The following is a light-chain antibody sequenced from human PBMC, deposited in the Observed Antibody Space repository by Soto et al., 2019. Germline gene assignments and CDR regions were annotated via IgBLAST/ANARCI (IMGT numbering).Light chain of an antibody. J-gene: IGKJ4*01. V-gene: IGKV3-15*01. CDR2: GAS. Sequence: EIVMTQSPATLSVSPGERVTLSCRASQSVSTRLAWYQHQPGQSPRLLISGASTGATGIPPRFSASGSGTDFTLTVNSLQSEDIAVYYCQQYHNWPVTFGGGTKVDIK. CDR1: QSVSTR. CDR3: QQYHNWPVT.